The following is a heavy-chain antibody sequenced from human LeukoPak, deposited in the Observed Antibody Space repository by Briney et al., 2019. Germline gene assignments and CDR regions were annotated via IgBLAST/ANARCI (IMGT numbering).Heavy chain of an antibody. V-gene: IGHV1-2*02. CDR3: ARGRTTVYCGGDCYAFDT. CDR1: VYSFTSYD. CDR2: ISPNSGGT. Sequence: ASVKVSCKASVYSFTSYDINWVRQAPRQGLEWVGWISPNSGGTNYAQKLQGRVTMTSDTSISTAYMELSRLRSDDTAVYYCARGRTTVYCGGDCYAFDTWGQGSLVTVSS. J-gene: IGHJ4*02. D-gene: IGHD2-21*02.